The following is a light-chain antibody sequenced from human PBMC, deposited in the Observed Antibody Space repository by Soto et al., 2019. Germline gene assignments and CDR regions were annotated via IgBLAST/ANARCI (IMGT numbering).Light chain of an antibody. CDR2: RNN. J-gene: IGLJ2*01. Sequence: QSVLTQPPSASGTPGQRVTISCSGSSSNIGSNYVYWYQQLPGTAPKLLIYRNNQRPSGVPDQFSGSKSGTSASLAISGLRSEAEADYYCAAWDDSLSGPHVVFGGGTKLTVL. CDR3: AAWDDSLSGPHVV. CDR1: SSNIGSNY. V-gene: IGLV1-47*01.